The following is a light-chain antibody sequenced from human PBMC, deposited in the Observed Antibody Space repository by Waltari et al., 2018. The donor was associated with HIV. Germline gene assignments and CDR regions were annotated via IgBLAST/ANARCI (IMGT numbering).Light chain of an antibody. CDR2: RNY. Sequence: QSVLTQPPSVSGTHGQTVTISCSGSTSNIETDALYWYQQLPGTAPKLIIYRNYKRPSGVSDRFSCSKSGASASLVMSGLRSEDEAHYYCVSYDSRLDERLFGGGTKLTVL. CDR3: VSYDSRLDERL. V-gene: IGLV1-47*01. CDR1: TSNIETDA. J-gene: IGLJ3*02.